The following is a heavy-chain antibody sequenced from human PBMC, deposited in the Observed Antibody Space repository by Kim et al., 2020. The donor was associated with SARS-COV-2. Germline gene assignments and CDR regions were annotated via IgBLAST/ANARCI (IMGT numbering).Heavy chain of an antibody. D-gene: IGHD2-15*01. V-gene: IGHV4-4*02. CDR1: GGSISSSNW. CDR2: IYHSGST. CDR3: ASRIVVVVAATCAFDI. J-gene: IGHJ3*02. Sequence: SETLSLTCAVSGGSISSSNWWSWVRQPPGKGLEWIGEIYHSGSTNYNPSLKSRVTISVDKSKNQFSLKLSSVTAADTAVYYCASRIVVVVAATCAFDIWGQGTMVTVSS.